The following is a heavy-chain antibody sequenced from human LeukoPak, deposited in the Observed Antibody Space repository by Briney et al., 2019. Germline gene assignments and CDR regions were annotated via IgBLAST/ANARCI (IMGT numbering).Heavy chain of an antibody. CDR1: GLTISNNF. CDR2: IYSGGST. V-gene: IGHV3-66*01. Sequence: GGSLRLSCAASGLTISNNFMGWVRQAPGKGLEWVSLIYSGGSTYSADSVKGRFTISRDNSKNTLYLQMNSLRAEDTAVYYCARDRINWGQGTLVTVSS. D-gene: IGHD3-16*01. J-gene: IGHJ4*02. CDR3: ARDRIN.